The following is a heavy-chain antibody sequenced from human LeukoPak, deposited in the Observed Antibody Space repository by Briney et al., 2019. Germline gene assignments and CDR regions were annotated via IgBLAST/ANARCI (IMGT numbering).Heavy chain of an antibody. CDR1: GFRLDDYA. CDR2: ISWHSGRI. CDR3: AKDAYGGATFVYYMDV. J-gene: IGHJ6*03. V-gene: IGHV3-9*01. Sequence: GGSLRLSCAASGFRLDDYAMHWVRQAPGKGLEWVSGISWHSGRIAYADSVRGRFTISRDNAKNSLSLQMNSLRDDDTAVYYCAKDAYGGATFVYYMDVWGKGTTVIVSS. D-gene: IGHD2/OR15-2a*01.